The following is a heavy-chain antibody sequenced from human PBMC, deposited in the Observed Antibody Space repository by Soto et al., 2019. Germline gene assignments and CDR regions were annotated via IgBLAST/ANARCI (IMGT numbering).Heavy chain of an antibody. CDR3: ANTMVRGVIPDY. V-gene: IGHV4-30-4*01. CDR1: GFSISIGYYY. D-gene: IGHD3-10*01. Sequence: TLSLTCPFSGFSISIGYYYWLWQRPPPGNCLEWIGYIYYSGSTYYNPSLKSRVTISVDTSKNQFSLKLSSVTAADTAVYYCANTMVRGVIPDYWGQGTLVTVSS. CDR2: IYYSGST. J-gene: IGHJ4*02.